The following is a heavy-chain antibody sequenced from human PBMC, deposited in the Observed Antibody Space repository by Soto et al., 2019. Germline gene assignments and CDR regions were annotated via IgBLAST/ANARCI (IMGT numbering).Heavy chain of an antibody. CDR1: GGSISSTSYY. V-gene: IGHV4-39*01. J-gene: IGHJ6*02. CDR2: IYYSGST. Sequence: SETLSLTCTVSGGSISSTSYYWGWIRQPPGKGLEWIGSIYYSGSTYYNPSLKSRVTISVDTSKNQFSLRLSSVTAADTAVYYCARDGSSFYYYYGLDVWGQGTTVTVSS. D-gene: IGHD2-15*01. CDR3: ARDGSSFYYYYGLDV.